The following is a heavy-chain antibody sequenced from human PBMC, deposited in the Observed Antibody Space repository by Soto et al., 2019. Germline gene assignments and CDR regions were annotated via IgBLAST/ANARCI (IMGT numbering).Heavy chain of an antibody. CDR3: ARETGGSTSPLLYFRLRDDAFDI. J-gene: IGHJ3*02. V-gene: IGHV1-3*01. CDR2: INAGNGNT. CDR1: GYTFTSYA. Sequence: QVQLVQSGAEVKKPGASVKVSCKASGYTFTSYAMHWVRQAPGQRLEWMGWINAGNGNTKYSQKFQGRVTITRDTPASTAYMELSSLRSEDTAVYYCARETGGSTSPLLYFRLRDDAFDIWGQGTMVTVSS. D-gene: IGHD2-2*02.